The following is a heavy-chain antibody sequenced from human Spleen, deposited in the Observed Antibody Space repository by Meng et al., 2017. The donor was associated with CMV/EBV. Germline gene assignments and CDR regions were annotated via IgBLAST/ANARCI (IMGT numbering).Heavy chain of an antibody. D-gene: IGHD6-13*01. Sequence: ASVKVSCQTSGYTFTSYAISWVRQAPGQGLEWMGWISPYNGNTNYAQKLQGRVAMTTDTSTNTAYMELRSLRSDDTAVYYCAVGGIAAAGATDYYYVMDVWAQGTTVTVSS. CDR1: GYTFTSYA. J-gene: IGHJ6*02. V-gene: IGHV1-18*01. CDR3: AVGGIAAAGATDYYYVMDV. CDR2: ISPYNGNT.